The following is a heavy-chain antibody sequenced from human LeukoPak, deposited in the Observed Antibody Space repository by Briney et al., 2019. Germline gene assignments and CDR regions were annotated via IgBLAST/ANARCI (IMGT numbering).Heavy chain of an antibody. D-gene: IGHD5-18*01. V-gene: IGHV5-51*01. J-gene: IGHJ4*02. CDR3: ARRGGIRGYSYGIDY. CDR2: IYPGDSDT. Sequence: GESLKISCKGSGYSFTNYWIGWVRQMPGKGLEWMGIIYPGDSDTRYSPSFQGQVTISADKSISTAYLQWSSLKASDTAMYYCARRGGIRGYSYGIDYWGQGTLVTVSS. CDR1: GYSFTNYW.